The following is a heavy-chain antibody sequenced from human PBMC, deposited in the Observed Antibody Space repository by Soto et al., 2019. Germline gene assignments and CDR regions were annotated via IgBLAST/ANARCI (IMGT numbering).Heavy chain of an antibody. CDR3: AVGRRITIFGVPQGYFDY. Sequence: ASVKVSCKASGYTFTGYYMHWVRQAPGQGLEWMGWINPNSGGTNYAQKFQGWVTMTRDTSISTAYMELSRLRSDDTAVYYCAVGRRITIFGVPQGYFDYWGQGTLVTVSS. D-gene: IGHD3-3*01. CDR2: INPNSGGT. V-gene: IGHV1-2*04. J-gene: IGHJ4*02. CDR1: GYTFTGYY.